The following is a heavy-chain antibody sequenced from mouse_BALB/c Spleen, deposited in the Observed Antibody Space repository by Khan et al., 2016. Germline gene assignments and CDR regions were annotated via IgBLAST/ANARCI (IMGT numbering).Heavy chain of an antibody. J-gene: IGHJ1*01. CDR2: ISYDGSN. V-gene: IGHV3-6*02. D-gene: IGHD1-1*01. CDR1: GYSITSGYY. CDR3: ARDPFYYYGSSYWYFDV. Sequence: VQLKESGPALVKPSQSLSLTCSVTGYSITSGYYWNWIRQFPGNKLEWMGYISYDGSNNYNPSLKNRISITRDTSKNQSFLKLNSVTTEDTATYYCARDPFYYYGSSYWYFDVWGAGTTVTVSS.